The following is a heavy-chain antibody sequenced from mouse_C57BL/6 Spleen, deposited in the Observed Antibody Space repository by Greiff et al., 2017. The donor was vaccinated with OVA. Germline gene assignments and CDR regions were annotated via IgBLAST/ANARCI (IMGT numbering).Heavy chain of an antibody. Sequence: VQLQQSGPELVKPGASVKMSCKASGYTFTDYNMHWVKQSHGKSLEWIGYINPNNGGTSYNQKFKGKATLTVNKSSSTAYMELRSLTSEDSAVYYCARVNYYGSRGFAYWGQGTLVTVSA. CDR1: GYTFTDYN. V-gene: IGHV1-22*01. CDR3: ARVNYYGSRGFAY. CDR2: INPNNGGT. D-gene: IGHD1-1*01. J-gene: IGHJ3*01.